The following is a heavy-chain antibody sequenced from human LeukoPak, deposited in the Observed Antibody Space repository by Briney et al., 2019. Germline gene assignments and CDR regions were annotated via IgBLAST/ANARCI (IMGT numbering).Heavy chain of an antibody. CDR2: IDPSDSYT. CDR1: GYSFTSYW. J-gene: IGHJ4*02. D-gene: IGHD3-10*01. CDR3: ARLWFGELSKPDY. V-gene: IGHV5-10-1*01. Sequence: GESLKISCKGSGYSFTSYWISWVRPLPGKGLEWMGRIDPSDSYTNYSPSFQGHVTISADKSISTAYLQWSSLKASDTAMYYCARLWFGELSKPDYWGQGTLVTVSS.